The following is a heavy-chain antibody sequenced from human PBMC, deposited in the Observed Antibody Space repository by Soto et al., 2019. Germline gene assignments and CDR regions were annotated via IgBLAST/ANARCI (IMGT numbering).Heavy chain of an antibody. V-gene: IGHV4-38-2*01. CDR3: AKVGGGGPVTAVIGRFDS. D-gene: IGHD2-21*01. CDR2: IYHSGST. CDR1: GYSITNGYY. J-gene: IGHJ4*02. Sequence: SETLSLTCAVSGYSITNGYYWGWIRQPPGMGLEWIGSIYHSGSTSYNPSLRSRVTISVVTSKNQFSLKLRSVTAADTAMYYCAKVGGGGPVTAVIGRFDSWGQGTQVTVSS.